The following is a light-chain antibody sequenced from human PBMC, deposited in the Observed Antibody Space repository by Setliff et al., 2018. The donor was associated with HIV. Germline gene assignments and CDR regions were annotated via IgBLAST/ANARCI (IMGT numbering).Light chain of an antibody. CDR3: SSYTSIYTYV. Sequence: QSALTQPASVSGSPGQSITMSCTGTSSDVGGYNYVSWYQQHPGTAPKLIIYEVSNRPSGVSNRFSGSKSGNTASLTISGLQAEDEADYYCSSYTSIYTYVFGTGTKVTV. J-gene: IGLJ1*01. CDR1: SSDVGGYNY. V-gene: IGLV2-14*01. CDR2: EVS.